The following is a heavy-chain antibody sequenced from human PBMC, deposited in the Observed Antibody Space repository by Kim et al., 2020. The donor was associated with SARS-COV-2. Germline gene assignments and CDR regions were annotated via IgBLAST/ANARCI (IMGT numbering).Heavy chain of an antibody. CDR2: ISSSSSHR. D-gene: IGHD2-21*01. Sequence: GGSLRLSCGGSGFIFSNFGMNWVRQAPGKGLEWLSYISSSSSHRYYASSVRGRLTISRDNAKNSVYLQMDSLRDDDTAVYYCARDDGHCARFSGMDVWGQGTTVRVSS. CDR3: ARDDGHCARFSGMDV. V-gene: IGHV3-48*02. J-gene: IGHJ6*02. CDR1: GFIFSNFG.